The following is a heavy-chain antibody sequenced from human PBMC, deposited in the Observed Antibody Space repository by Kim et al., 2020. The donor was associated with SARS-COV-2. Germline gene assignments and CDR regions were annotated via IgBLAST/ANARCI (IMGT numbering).Heavy chain of an antibody. D-gene: IGHD3-9*01. Sequence: GGSLRLSCAASGFTFSSYSMNWVRQAPGKGLEWVSSISSSSSYIYYADSVKGRFTISRDNAKNSLYLQMNSLRAEDTAVYYCARRAGADILTGYYDNYYYGMDVWGQGTTVTVSS. V-gene: IGHV3-21*01. CDR1: GFTFSSYS. CDR2: ISSSSSYI. CDR3: ARRAGADILTGYYDNYYYGMDV. J-gene: IGHJ6*02.